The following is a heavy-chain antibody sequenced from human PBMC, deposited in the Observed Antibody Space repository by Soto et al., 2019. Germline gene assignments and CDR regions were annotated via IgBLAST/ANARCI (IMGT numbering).Heavy chain of an antibody. D-gene: IGHD1-1*01. V-gene: IGHV3-23*01. Sequence: EVQLLESGGGLAQPGGSLRLSCAASGFSISTYGVTWVRQAPGKGLEWVSCFSGSSGNTYYADSVKGRFTIYRDNSKNTVYLQMNSLRAEDTAVYYCARWNGDGDSWGQGTLVTVSS. CDR1: GFSISTYG. CDR2: FSGSSGNT. J-gene: IGHJ4*02. CDR3: ARWNGDGDS.